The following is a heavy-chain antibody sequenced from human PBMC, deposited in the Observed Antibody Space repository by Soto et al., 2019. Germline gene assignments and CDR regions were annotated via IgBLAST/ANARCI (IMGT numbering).Heavy chain of an antibody. CDR3: ARGYFDSWSGYYRDYFDY. D-gene: IGHD3-3*01. J-gene: IGHJ4*02. Sequence: GGSLRLSCAASGFTVSSNYMSWVRQAPEKGLEWVSVIYSGGSTYYADSVKGRFTISRDNSKNTLYLQMSSLRAEDTAVYYCARGYFDSWSGYYRDYFDYWGQGTLVTVSS. CDR1: GFTVSSNY. V-gene: IGHV3-53*01. CDR2: IYSGGST.